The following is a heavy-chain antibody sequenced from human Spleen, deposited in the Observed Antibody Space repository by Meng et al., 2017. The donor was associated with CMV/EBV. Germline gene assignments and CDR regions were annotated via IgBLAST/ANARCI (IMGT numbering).Heavy chain of an antibody. V-gene: IGHV3-48*02. D-gene: IGHD1-26*01. CDR2: ISSSGNTI. J-gene: IGHJ4*02. CDR3: ARGRKWDQPPGY. CDR1: GFTFSSYS. Sequence: GESLQISCAASGFTFSSYSMNWVRQAPGKGLEWVSDISSSGNTIRYADSVKGRFTISRDNAKNSLFLQMNSLRVDEDTAVYYCARGRKWDQPPGYWGQGTLVTVSS.